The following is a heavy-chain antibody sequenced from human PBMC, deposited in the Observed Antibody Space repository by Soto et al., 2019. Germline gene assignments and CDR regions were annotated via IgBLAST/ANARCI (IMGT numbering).Heavy chain of an antibody. CDR1: GFTFSTYG. CDR2: ISYDGNNK. Sequence: QVQLVESGGGVVQPGRSLRLSCAASGFTFSTYGMHWVCQAPGKRLEWVAVISYDGNNKYYADSVKGRFTISRDNSKNTLYLQMSSLRADDTAEYYCAKSVYNWNDGFFDYWGQGTLVTVSS. J-gene: IGHJ4*02. CDR3: AKSVYNWNDGFFDY. V-gene: IGHV3-30*18. D-gene: IGHD1-1*01.